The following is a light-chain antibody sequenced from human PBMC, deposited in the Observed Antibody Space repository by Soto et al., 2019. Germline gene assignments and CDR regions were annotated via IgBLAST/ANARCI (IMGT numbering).Light chain of an antibody. Sequence: EIVLTQSPATLFLSPGERATLSCRASQSVRNDLVWYHQKRGQAPRLLIYSASNRAAGIPPRFSAGGSGTDFTLTISSLEPEDFAVYYCQQRNNWPPTFGGGTKVEMK. CDR3: QQRNNWPPT. V-gene: IGKV3-11*01. J-gene: IGKJ4*01. CDR1: QSVRND. CDR2: SAS.